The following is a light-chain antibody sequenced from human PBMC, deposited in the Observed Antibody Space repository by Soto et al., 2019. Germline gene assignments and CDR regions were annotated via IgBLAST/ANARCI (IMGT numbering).Light chain of an antibody. V-gene: IGKV1-39*01. CDR3: QQSDSTPYS. Sequence: DIQMTQSPSSLSASVGDRVTITCRASQRISNSLNWYQQKPGKAPKLLIYTASSLHSGVPSRFSGSGSGTDFTLTISSLQVEDFATYYCQQSDSTPYSFGQGTKVDIK. CDR2: TAS. CDR1: QRISNS. J-gene: IGKJ2*03.